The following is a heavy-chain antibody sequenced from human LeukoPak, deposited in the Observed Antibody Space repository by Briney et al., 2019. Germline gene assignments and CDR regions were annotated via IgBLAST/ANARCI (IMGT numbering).Heavy chain of an antibody. V-gene: IGHV4-30-4*01. J-gene: IGHJ3*02. D-gene: IGHD1-26*01. CDR2: IYYSGST. CDR1: GGSISSGDYY. CDR3: ARYCPGAGDAFDI. Sequence: PSQTLSLTCTVSGGSISSGDYYWSWIRQPPGKGLEWIGYIYYSGSTYYNPSLKSRVTISVDTSKNQFSLKLGSVTAADTAVYYCARYCPGAGDAFDIWGQGTMVTVSS.